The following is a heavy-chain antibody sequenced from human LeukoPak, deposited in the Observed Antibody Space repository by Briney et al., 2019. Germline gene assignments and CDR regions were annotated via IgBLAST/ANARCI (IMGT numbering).Heavy chain of an antibody. CDR1: GFSTRTYS. J-gene: IGHJ4*02. CDR3: ARDGPPAGAGDFDY. D-gene: IGHD2-2*01. CDR2: IGSTSI. Sequence: GESLKISCAASGFSTRTYSMGWVRQAPGKGLEWVSYIGSTSIYADSVKGRFTISRDNAKNTLYLQMNSLRAEDTAVYYCARDGPPAGAGDFDYWGQGTPVTVSS. V-gene: IGHV3-48*01.